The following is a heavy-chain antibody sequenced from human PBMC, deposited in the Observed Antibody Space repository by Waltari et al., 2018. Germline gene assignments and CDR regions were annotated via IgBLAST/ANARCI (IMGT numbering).Heavy chain of an antibody. CDR2: ISPYSGNT. CDR3: ARGGGYSGYDEFDY. CDR1: GYTFNIYV. J-gene: IGHJ4*02. D-gene: IGHD5-12*01. V-gene: IGHV1-18*04. Sequence: QVQLVQSGAEVKKPGASVKVSCKASGYTFNIYVISWVRQAPGQGLEWMGWISPYSGNTNYAQNLQGRVTMTTDTSTSTAYMELRSLRSDDTAVYYCARGGGYSGYDEFDYWGQGTLVTVSS.